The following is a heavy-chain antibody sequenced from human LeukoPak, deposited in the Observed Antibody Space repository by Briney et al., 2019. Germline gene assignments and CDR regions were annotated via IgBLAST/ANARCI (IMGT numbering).Heavy chain of an antibody. CDR1: GYTFTSYY. CDR2: INPSGGST. V-gene: IGHV1-46*01. CDR3: ARGPRITIIVANPGGAFDI. Sequence: ASVKVSCKASGYTFTSYYMHWVRQAPGQGLEWMGIINPSGGSTSYAQKFQGRVTMTRDTSTSTVYMELSSLRSEDTAVYYCARGPRITIIVANPGGAFDIWGQGTMVTVSS. J-gene: IGHJ3*02. D-gene: IGHD3-22*01.